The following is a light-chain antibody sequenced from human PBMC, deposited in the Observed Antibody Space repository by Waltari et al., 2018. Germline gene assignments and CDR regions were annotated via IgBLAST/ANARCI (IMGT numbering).Light chain of an antibody. CDR3: CSYAGIWV. J-gene: IGLJ3*02. CDR2: DVT. V-gene: IGLV2-11*01. Sequence: QSALTQPRSVSGSPGQSVTISCAGTGSDVGDFNSVSWYQQHPGTAPKLVIFDVTKRPSGVPDRFSGSKSGTSASLTVSGLQAEDEADYYCCSYAGIWVFGGGTKLTVL. CDR1: GSDVGDFNS.